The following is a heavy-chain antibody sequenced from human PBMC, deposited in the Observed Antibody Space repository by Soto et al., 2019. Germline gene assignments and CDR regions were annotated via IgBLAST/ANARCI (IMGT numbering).Heavy chain of an antibody. V-gene: IGHV3-30*18. CDR2: ISYAGTNE. CDR3: AKERFFGDAFDI. Sequence: QVQLVESGGGVVQPGRSLRLSCAASGFTFSSYGMHWVRQAPGKGLDWVAVISYAGTNEYYADSVKGRFTISRDNSKHTLYLQINSLRAEDTAVYYCAKERFFGDAFDIWGQGTMVTVSS. D-gene: IGHD3-10*01. CDR1: GFTFSSYG. J-gene: IGHJ3*02.